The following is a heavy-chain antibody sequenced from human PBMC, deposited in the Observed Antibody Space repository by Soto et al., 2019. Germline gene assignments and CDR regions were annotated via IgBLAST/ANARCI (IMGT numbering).Heavy chain of an antibody. V-gene: IGHV1-2*04. J-gene: IGHJ4*02. CDR2: INPNSGGT. Sequence: ASVKVSCKASGYTFTGYYMHWVRQAPGQGLEWMGWINPNSGGTNYAQKFQGWVTMTRDTSISTAYMELSRLRSDDTAVYYCAISLIWLGEETFDFWCPGTLVTV. D-gene: IGHD3-10*01. CDR3: AISLIWLGEETFDF. CDR1: GYTFTGYY.